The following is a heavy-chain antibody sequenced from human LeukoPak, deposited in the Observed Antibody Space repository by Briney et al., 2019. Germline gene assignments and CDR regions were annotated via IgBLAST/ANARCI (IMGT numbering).Heavy chain of an antibody. D-gene: IGHD3-10*01. CDR1: GFSFRTYA. CDR2: ISYDGSNN. J-gene: IGHJ4*02. CDR3: AKCRVRGVDYFDY. Sequence: GGSLRLSCIASGFSFRTYAMHWVRQAPGKGLERVTFISYDGSNNYYADSVKGRFTISRDNSKNTLYLQMNSLRDEDTAVYYGAKCRVRGVDYFDYWGQGTLVTVSS. V-gene: IGHV3-30*02.